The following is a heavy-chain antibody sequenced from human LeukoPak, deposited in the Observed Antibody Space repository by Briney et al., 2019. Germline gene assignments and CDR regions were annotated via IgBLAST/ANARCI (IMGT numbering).Heavy chain of an antibody. CDR3: ARETTAQLVPPY. V-gene: IGHV1-69*05. Sequence: SVKVSCKASGGTFSSYAISWVRQAPGQGLEWMGGIIPIFGTANYAQKFQGRVTITTDESTSTAYMELSSLRSEDTAVYYRARETTAQLVPPYWGQGTLVTVSS. CDR2: IIPIFGTA. D-gene: IGHD6-13*01. CDR1: GGTFSSYA. J-gene: IGHJ4*02.